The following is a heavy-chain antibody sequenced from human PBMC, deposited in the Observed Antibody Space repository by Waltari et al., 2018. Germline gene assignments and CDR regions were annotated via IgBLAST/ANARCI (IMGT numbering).Heavy chain of an antibody. CDR3: TTFNWGHDAFDL. CDR2: FDPKDAET. CDR1: GYSLTPLS. Sequence: QVQLVQSGAEVQKPGASVKVSCKVSGYSLTPLSMHWVRQAPGKGLEWMGGFDPKDAETIYAQNFQGRVAMTEDTSTDTAYIDLTSLTSEDTAIYYCTTFNWGHDAFDLWGQGTLVTVSS. V-gene: IGHV1-24*01. J-gene: IGHJ3*01. D-gene: IGHD7-27*01.